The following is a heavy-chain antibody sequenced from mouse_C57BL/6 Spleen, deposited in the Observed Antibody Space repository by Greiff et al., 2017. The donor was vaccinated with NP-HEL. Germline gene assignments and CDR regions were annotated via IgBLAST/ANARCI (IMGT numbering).Heavy chain of an antibody. D-gene: IGHD2-3*01. CDR3: ARGGYDGYYVCAY. CDR2: ISYDGSN. CDR1: GYSITSGYY. J-gene: IGHJ3*01. V-gene: IGHV3-6*01. Sequence: DVQLVESGPGLVKPSQSLSLTCSVTGYSITSGYYWNWIRQFPGNTLEWMGYISYDGSNNYNPSLKNRISITRETSKNQFFLNLNSVTTEDTATYYCARGGYDGYYVCAYWGQGTLVTVSA.